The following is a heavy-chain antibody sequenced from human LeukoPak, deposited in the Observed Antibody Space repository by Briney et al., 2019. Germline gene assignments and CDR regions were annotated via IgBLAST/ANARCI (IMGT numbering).Heavy chain of an antibody. V-gene: IGHV1-2*02. CDR3: ARDRTSMVRPRGWFDP. CDR1: GYTFTGYY. Sequence: ASVKVSCKAPGYTFTGYYMHWVRQAPGQGLEWMGWINPNSGGTNYAQKFQGRVTMTRDTSISTAYMELSRLRSDDTAVYYCARDRTSMVRPRGWFDPWGQGTLVTVSS. CDR2: INPNSGGT. D-gene: IGHD3-10*01. J-gene: IGHJ5*02.